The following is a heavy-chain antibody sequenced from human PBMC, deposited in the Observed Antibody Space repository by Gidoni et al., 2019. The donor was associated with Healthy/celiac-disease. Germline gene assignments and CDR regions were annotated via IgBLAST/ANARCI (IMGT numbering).Heavy chain of an antibody. Sequence: PSGFTFRSSSIHWVRPAPGKGLEWVAGISHAGSNKYYADSVKGRFTSSRDNSKNTLYLQMNSLRAEDTAVYDCARDQELCSSTSCYFSEYYYYGMDVWGQGTTVTVSS. CDR1: GFTFRSSS. CDR3: ARDQELCSSTSCYFSEYYYYGMDV. CDR2: ISHAGSNK. J-gene: IGHJ6*02. V-gene: IGHV3-30*04. D-gene: IGHD2-2*01.